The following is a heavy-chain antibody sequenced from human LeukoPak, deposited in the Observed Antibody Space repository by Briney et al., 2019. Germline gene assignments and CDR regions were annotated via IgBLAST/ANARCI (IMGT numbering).Heavy chain of an antibody. D-gene: IGHD3-10*01. CDR3: ARSQNYYGSGDY. Sequence: SETLSLTCTVSGDSVSNGNYYWSWLRQPPGKALEWIGYIYYTGKTYYNPSLEGRVTILVDASRNHFSVKLSSVTAADTAVYYCARSQNYYGSGDYWSQGTLVTVSS. CDR2: IYYTGKT. CDR1: GDSVSNGNYY. J-gene: IGHJ4*02. V-gene: IGHV4-61*03.